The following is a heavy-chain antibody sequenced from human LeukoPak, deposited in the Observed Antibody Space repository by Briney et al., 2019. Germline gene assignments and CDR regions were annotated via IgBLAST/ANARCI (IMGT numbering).Heavy chain of an antibody. D-gene: IGHD3-10*01. CDR3: ARQSLVPGSTGWFDP. Sequence: SETLSLTCTVSGGSMSGSSYYWGWIRQPPGKGLEWIGSIYYSGITYYNPFLKSRVTISVDTSKNQFSLKLSSVTAADTAVFYCARQSLVPGSTGWFDPWGQGTLVTVSS. J-gene: IGHJ5*02. V-gene: IGHV4-39*01. CDR2: IYYSGIT. CDR1: GGSMSGSSYY.